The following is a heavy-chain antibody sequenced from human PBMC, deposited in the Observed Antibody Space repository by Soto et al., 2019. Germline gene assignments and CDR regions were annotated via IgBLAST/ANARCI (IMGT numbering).Heavy chain of an antibody. D-gene: IGHD1-26*01. CDR2: INPSFGST. CDR1: GYTFTSHY. V-gene: IGHV1-46*01. J-gene: IGHJ3*02. Sequence: ASVKVSCKASGYTFTSHYMHCVRQAPGQGLEWMGIINPSFGSTSYAQKFQGRVTMTRDRSTSTVYMELSSLRSEDTAVYYCARDVAREPSAAVDIGGQGKRVTV. CDR3: ARDVAREPSAAVDI.